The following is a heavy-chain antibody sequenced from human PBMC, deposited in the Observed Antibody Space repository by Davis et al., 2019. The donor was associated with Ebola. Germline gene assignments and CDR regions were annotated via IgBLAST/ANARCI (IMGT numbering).Heavy chain of an antibody. CDR3: VRDYNDGIGRFDY. Sequence: HTAESLTLSCGASGFAFTTFWTHCVRHAPGKGLVWISHVNTDGRITGYADSVKGRFTISRDKSKRTLYLQMTSLRLEDTAVYYCVRDYNDGIGRFDYWGQGTLVTVSS. D-gene: IGHD3-10*01. CDR2: VNTDGRIT. J-gene: IGHJ4*02. CDR1: GFAFTTFW. V-gene: IGHV3-74*01.